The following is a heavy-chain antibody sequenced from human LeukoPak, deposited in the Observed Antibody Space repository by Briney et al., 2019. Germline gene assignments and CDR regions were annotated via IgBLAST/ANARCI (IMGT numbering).Heavy chain of an antibody. V-gene: IGHV4-4*02. CDR1: GGSISSSNW. CDR2: IYYSGST. J-gene: IGHJ5*02. CDR3: ARMGGYCSSTSCYDSWFDP. D-gene: IGHD2-2*01. Sequence: PSETLSLTCAVSGGSISSSNWWSWVRQPPGKGLEWIGYIYYSGSTNYNPSLKSRVTISVDTSKNQFSLKLSSVTAADTAVYYCARMGGYCSSTSCYDSWFDPWGQGTLVTVSS.